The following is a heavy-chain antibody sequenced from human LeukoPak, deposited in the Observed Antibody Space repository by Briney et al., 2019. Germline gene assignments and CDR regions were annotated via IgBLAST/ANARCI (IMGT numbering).Heavy chain of an antibody. Sequence: PGGSLRLSCAASGFTFSSYGMHWIRQAPGKGLEWVSYISSSGSTIYYADSVKGRFTISRDNAKNSLYLQMNSLRAEDTAVYYCARDHGYYGSGSYFDYWGQGTLVTVSS. V-gene: IGHV3-48*04. J-gene: IGHJ4*02. D-gene: IGHD3-10*01. CDR1: GFTFSSYG. CDR3: ARDHGYYGSGSYFDY. CDR2: ISSSGSTI.